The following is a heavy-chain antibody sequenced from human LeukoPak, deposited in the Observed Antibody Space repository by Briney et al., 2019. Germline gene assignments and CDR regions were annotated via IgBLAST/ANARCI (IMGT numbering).Heavy chain of an antibody. Sequence: GGSLRLSCAASGFTFSSCATNWVRLAPGKGLEWVSVISGSGSSTYYAASVKGRFTISRDNSKNILYLQMKSLRVEDTAIYYCAKAGSTAWTAVDFWGQGTLVTVSS. CDR2: ISGSGSST. CDR1: GFTFSSCA. V-gene: IGHV3-23*01. D-gene: IGHD2-2*01. J-gene: IGHJ4*02. CDR3: AKAGSTAWTAVDF.